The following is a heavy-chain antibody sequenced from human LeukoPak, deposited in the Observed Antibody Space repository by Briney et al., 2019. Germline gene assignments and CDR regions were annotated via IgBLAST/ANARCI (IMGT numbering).Heavy chain of an antibody. Sequence: KPSETLSLTCTVSGGSISSYYWSWIRQPPGKGLEWIGYIYYSGSTNYNPSLKSRVTISIDTSKNQFSLKLTSVTAADTAVYYCARGPAVRAYYYYMDVWGKGTTVTVS. D-gene: IGHD3-16*01. CDR1: GGSISSYY. CDR3: ARGPAVRAYYYYMDV. V-gene: IGHV4-59*01. CDR2: IYYSGST. J-gene: IGHJ6*03.